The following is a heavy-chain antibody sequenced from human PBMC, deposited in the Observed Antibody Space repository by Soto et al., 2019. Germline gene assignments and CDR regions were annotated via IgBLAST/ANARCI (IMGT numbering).Heavy chain of an antibody. D-gene: IGHD3-3*01. CDR2: ISAYNGNT. J-gene: IGHJ4*02. CDR3: ARDSNYDFWSGYSLPVDY. CDR1: GYTFTSYG. V-gene: IGHV1-18*01. Sequence: ASVKVSCKASGYTFTSYGISWVRQAPGQGLEWMGWISAYNGNTNYAQKLQGRVTMTTDTSTSTAYMELRSLRSDDTAVYYCARDSNYDFWSGYSLPVDYWGQGTLVTVSS.